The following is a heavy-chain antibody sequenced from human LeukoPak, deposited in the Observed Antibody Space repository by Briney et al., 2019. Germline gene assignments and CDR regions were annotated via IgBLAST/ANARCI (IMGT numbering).Heavy chain of an antibody. CDR3: AKSPAVYPIGGLRYFDY. CDR2: ISSSSSYI. Sequence: PGGSLRLSCAASGFTFSSYSMNWVRQAPGKGLEWVSSISSSSSYIYYADSVKGRFTISRDNSKNTLYLQMNSLRVEDTAIYYCAKSPAVYPIGGLRYFDYWGQGTLVTVSS. J-gene: IGHJ4*01. CDR1: GFTFSSYS. V-gene: IGHV3-21*04. D-gene: IGHD6-19*01.